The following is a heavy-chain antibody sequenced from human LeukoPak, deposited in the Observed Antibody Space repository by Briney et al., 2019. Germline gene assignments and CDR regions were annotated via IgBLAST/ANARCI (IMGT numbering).Heavy chain of an antibody. Sequence: GGSLRLSCAASGFTFSSHWMHWVRQAPGKGLVWVSRINTDGTSTSYADSVKGRFTISRDNAKNTLYLQMSSLRAEDTAVYYCARVLIAATGRDCWGQGTLVTVSS. CDR1: GFTFSSHW. J-gene: IGHJ4*02. D-gene: IGHD6-13*01. CDR3: ARVLIAATGRDC. V-gene: IGHV3-74*01. CDR2: INTDGTST.